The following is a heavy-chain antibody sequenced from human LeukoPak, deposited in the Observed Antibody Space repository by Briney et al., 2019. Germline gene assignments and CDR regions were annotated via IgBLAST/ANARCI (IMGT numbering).Heavy chain of an antibody. D-gene: IGHD3-9*01. Sequence: GGSLRLSCAASGFLFSRYWMNWVRQAPGKGLEWEANIKQDGSEKDYVDSVKGRFTISRDNARNSLYLQMNSLRAEDTGVYYCARDRMDYNTPYGMDVWGQGTRSPSP. J-gene: IGHJ6*02. CDR1: GFLFSRYW. CDR3: ARDRMDYNTPYGMDV. CDR2: IKQDGSEK. V-gene: IGHV3-7*01.